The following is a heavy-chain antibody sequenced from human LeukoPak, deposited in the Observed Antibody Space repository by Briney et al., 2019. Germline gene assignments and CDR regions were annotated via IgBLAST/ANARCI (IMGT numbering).Heavy chain of an antibody. J-gene: IGHJ4*02. D-gene: IGHD7-27*01. V-gene: IGHV3-48*02. CDR1: GFTFSSYG. CDR2: ISSSTSRI. Sequence: KPGRSLRLSCAASGFTFSSYGMNWVRQAPGKGLEWVSYISSSTSRIYYADSVKGRFTISSDSARRSLFLQMNSLRDEDTAVYYCARDIHWAFDYWGQGTLVTVSS. CDR3: ARDIHWAFDY.